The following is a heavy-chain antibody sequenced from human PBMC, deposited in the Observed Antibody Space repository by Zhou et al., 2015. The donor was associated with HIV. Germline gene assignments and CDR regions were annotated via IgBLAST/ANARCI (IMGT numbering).Heavy chain of an antibody. CDR3: ARGPDSSGWAGGAGAFDI. J-gene: IGHJ3*02. Sequence: QVQLVQSGAEVKKPGSSVKVSCKASGGTFSSYAISWVRQAPGQGLEWMGGIIPIFGTANYAQKFQGRVTITADESTSTAYMELSSLRSEDTAVYYCARGPDSSGWAGGAGAFDIWGQGTMVTVSS. D-gene: IGHD6-19*01. V-gene: IGHV1-69*01. CDR2: IIPIFGTA. CDR1: GGTFSSYA.